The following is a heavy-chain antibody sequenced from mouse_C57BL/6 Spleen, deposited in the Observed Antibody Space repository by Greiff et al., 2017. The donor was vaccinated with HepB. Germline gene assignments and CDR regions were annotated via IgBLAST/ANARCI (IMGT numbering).Heavy chain of an antibody. V-gene: IGHV1-82*01. J-gene: IGHJ2*01. CDR1: GYAFSSSW. CDR2: IYPGDGDT. CDR3: ARPYYDGSIFDY. D-gene: IGHD1-1*01. Sequence: VQLQQSGPELVKPGASVKISCKASGYAFSSSWMNWVKQRPGKGLEWIGRIYPGDGDTTYNGKFKGKATLTADKSSSTAYVQLSSLTSEDSAVSFCARPYYDGSIFDYWGQGTTLTVSS.